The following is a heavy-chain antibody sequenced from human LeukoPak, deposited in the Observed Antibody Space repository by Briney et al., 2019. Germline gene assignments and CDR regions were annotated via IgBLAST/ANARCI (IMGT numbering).Heavy chain of an antibody. Sequence: GGPLRLSCTASGFTFSSHAMSWVHKAPGKGLGWVSIISDSAGDTYNADSVKGRFTISRDKSKNTLYLQMNSLRAEDTAVYYCTRRTNLVNDYWGQGTLVTVSS. CDR3: TRRTNLVNDY. CDR2: ISDSAGDT. D-gene: IGHD6-6*01. CDR1: GFTFSSHA. J-gene: IGHJ4*02. V-gene: IGHV3-23*01.